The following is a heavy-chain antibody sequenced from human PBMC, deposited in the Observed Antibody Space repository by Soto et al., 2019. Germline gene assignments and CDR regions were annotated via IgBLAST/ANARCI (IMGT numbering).Heavy chain of an antibody. D-gene: IGHD2-15*01. CDR1: GYTFTSYG. Sequence: ASVKVSCKASGYTFTSYGISWVRQAPGQGLEWMGWISAYNGNTNYAQKLQGRVTMTTDTSTSTAYMELRSLRSDDTAVYYCARDRRRYCSGGGCSTFDYWGQGTLVTVSS. CDR3: ARDRRRYCSGGGCSTFDY. CDR2: ISAYNGNT. V-gene: IGHV1-18*01. J-gene: IGHJ4*02.